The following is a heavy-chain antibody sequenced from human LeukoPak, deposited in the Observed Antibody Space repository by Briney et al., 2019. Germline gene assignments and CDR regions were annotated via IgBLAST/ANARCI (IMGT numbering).Heavy chain of an antibody. CDR2: IWYDGSKQ. CDR1: GFTFSSYG. V-gene: IGHV3-33*06. J-gene: IGHJ4*02. CDR3: AKDLALYYYDSSGPDY. D-gene: IGHD3-22*01. Sequence: GRSLRLSCAASGFTFSSYGMHWVRQAPGKGLEWVAFIWYDGSKQYYADSVKGRFTISRDNSKNTLYLQTNSLRAEDTAVYYCAKDLALYYYDSSGPDYWGQGTLVTVSS.